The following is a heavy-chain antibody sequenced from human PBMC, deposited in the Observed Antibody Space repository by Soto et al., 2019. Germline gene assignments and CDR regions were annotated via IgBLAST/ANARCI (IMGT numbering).Heavy chain of an antibody. Sequence: QVQLVQSGAEVKKPGASVKVSCKTSGYTFTTYAMHWVRQAPGQRLEWMGWINAGGGDTKYSQRFQGRVTISRDTSASTVYMELSSLTPEDTDVYFCARGRVVRRVTTSVPHDFWRHGTLVTVSS. CDR2: INAGGGDT. CDR3: ARGRVVRRVTTSVPHDF. D-gene: IGHD3-10*01. V-gene: IGHV1-3*01. CDR1: GYTFTTYA. J-gene: IGHJ4*01.